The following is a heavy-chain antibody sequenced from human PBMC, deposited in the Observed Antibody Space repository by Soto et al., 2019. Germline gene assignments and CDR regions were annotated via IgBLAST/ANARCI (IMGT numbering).Heavy chain of an antibody. Sequence: ASVKVSCKVSGYTLTELSMHWVRQAPGKGLEWMGGFDPEDGETIYAQKFQGRVTMTEDTSTDTAYMELSSLRSEDTAVYYCATWGPNRVYYYYYYMDVWGKGTTVTVSS. CDR3: ATWGPNRVYYYYYYMDV. CDR2: FDPEDGET. J-gene: IGHJ6*03. D-gene: IGHD7-27*01. CDR1: GYTLTELS. V-gene: IGHV1-24*01.